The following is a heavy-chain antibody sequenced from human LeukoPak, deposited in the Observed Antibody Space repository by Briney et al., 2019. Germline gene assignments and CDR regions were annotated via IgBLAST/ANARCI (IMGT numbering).Heavy chain of an antibody. J-gene: IGHJ4*02. CDR3: ARDDLYYGSGSYYKMGFDY. D-gene: IGHD3-10*01. V-gene: IGHV3-43*02. Sequence: GGSLRLSCATSGFTFDHYALHWVRQAPGKGLEWVSLISGDGGITYYADSVKGRFTISRDNSKNTLYLQMNSLRAEDTAVYYCARDDLYYGSGSYYKMGFDYWGQGTLVTVSS. CDR2: ISGDGGIT. CDR1: GFTFDHYA.